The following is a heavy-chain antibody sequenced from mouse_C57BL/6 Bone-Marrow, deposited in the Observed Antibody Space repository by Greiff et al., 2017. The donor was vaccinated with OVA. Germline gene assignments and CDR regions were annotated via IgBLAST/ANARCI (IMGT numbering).Heavy chain of an antibody. CDR2: IDPENGDT. D-gene: IGHD2-2*01. Sequence: VQLQQSGAELVRPGASVKLSCTASGFNIKDDYMHWVKQRPEQGLEWSGWIDPENGDTEYASKFPGKATITADTSSNTAYLQLSSLTSEDTAVYYCTTRGDLLWFPWFAYWGQGTLVTVSA. J-gene: IGHJ3*01. CDR3: TTRGDLLWFPWFAY. CDR1: GFNIKDDY. V-gene: IGHV14-4*01.